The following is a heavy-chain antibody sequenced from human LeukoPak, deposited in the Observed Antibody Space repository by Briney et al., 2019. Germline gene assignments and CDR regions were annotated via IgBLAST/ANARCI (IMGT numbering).Heavy chain of an antibody. J-gene: IGHJ4*02. CDR3: ARESGSYSGDIDY. V-gene: IGHV3-53*01. CDR1: GFIVSSNY. D-gene: IGHD1-26*01. CDR2: IYVGDTT. Sequence: HTGGSLRLSCAASGFIVSSNYMSWVRQAPGKGLEWISVIYVGDTTYYTDSVKGRFTISRDSSKNTLYLQLNSLRAEDTAVYYCARESGSYSGDIDYWGQGTLVTVSS.